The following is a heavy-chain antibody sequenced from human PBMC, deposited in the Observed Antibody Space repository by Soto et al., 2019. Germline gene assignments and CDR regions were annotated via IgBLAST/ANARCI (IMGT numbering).Heavy chain of an antibody. CDR2: IYYSGST. D-gene: IGHD3-22*01. CDR3: ARGHYYDSSGYYPRWWFDP. V-gene: IGHV4-59*01. J-gene: IGHJ5*02. Sequence: SQTLSLTCTVSGGSTSSYYWSWIRQPPGKGLEWIGYIYYSGSTNYNPSLKSRVTISVDTSKNQFSLKLSSVTAADTAVYYCARGHYYDSSGYYPRWWFDPWGQGTLVTVS. CDR1: GGSTSSYY.